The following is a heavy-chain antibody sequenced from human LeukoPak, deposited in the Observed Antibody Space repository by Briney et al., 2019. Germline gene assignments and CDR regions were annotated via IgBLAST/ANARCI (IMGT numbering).Heavy chain of an antibody. CDR1: GGSISGHY. CDR2: IYYSGST. V-gene: IGHV4-59*11. CDR3: ARGGYDFWSGYQNTLDY. J-gene: IGHJ4*02. Sequence: SETLSLTCTVSGGSISGHYWSWIRQPPGKGLEWIGYIYYSGSTNYNPSLKSRVTISVDTSKNQFSLKLSSVTAADTAVYYCARGGYDFWSGYQNTLDYWGQGTLVTVSS. D-gene: IGHD3-3*01.